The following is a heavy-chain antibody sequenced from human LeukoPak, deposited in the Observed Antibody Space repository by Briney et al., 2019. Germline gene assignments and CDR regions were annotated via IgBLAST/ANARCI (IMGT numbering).Heavy chain of an antibody. V-gene: IGHV4-39*07. CDR1: GGSISSSSYY. J-gene: IGHJ6*02. CDR2: IYYSGST. CDR3: ARDRMGCGGDCYDYYYGMDV. D-gene: IGHD2-21*02. Sequence: SETLSLTCTVSGGSISSSSYYWGWIRQPPGKGLEWIGSIYYSGSTYYNPSLKSRVTISVDTSKNQFSLKLSSVTAADTAVYYCARDRMGCGGDCYDYYYGMDVWGQGTTVTVSS.